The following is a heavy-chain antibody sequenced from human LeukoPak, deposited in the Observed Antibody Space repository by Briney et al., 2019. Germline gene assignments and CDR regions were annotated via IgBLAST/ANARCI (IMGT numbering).Heavy chain of an antibody. CDR3: ARSRNTGWFDY. CDR1: GFTFITFA. Sequence: PGRSLRLSCAASGFTFITFAMHWVRQAPGKGLEWVAVISSDGSDKWYADSVKGRFTISRDNSKNTLYLQMNSLRVEDSAVYYCARSRNTGWFDYWGQGTLVTVSS. D-gene: IGHD6-19*01. CDR2: ISSDGSDK. J-gene: IGHJ4*02. V-gene: IGHV3-30*04.